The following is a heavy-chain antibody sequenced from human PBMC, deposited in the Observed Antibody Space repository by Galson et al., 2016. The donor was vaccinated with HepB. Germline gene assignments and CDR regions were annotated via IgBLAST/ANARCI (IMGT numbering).Heavy chain of an antibody. D-gene: IGHD1-1*01. V-gene: IGHV3-23*01. J-gene: IGHJ4*02. CDR2: ISTRRTT. CDR3: AKERLVRRIFDR. CDR1: GFVFSNFG. Sequence: SLRLSCAASGFVFSNFGLSWVRQAPGKGLEWVASISTRRTTYYSDSVQGRFTISRDNSNNTLYLQMNGLRAEDTAVYYCAKERLVRRIFDRWGQGTLVTVSS.